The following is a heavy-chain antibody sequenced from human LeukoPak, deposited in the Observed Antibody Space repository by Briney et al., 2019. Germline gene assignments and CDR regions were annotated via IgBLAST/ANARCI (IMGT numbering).Heavy chain of an antibody. V-gene: IGHV3-23*01. D-gene: IGHD5-18*01. CDR2: ISGSGGST. CDR1: GFTFSSYA. CDR3: ARDQPIGYNYGYPFDY. J-gene: IGHJ4*02. Sequence: GGSLRLSCVASGFTFSSYAMSWVRQAPGKGVEGVSAISGSGGSTYYADSVKGRFTISRDNAKNSLYLQMNSLSAEDTAVYYCARDQPIGYNYGYPFDYWGQGTLVTVSS.